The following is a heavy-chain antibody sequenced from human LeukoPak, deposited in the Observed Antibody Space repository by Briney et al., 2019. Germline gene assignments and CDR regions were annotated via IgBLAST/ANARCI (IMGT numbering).Heavy chain of an antibody. CDR2: INPNSGGT. CDR1: GYTFTGYY. D-gene: IGHD3-22*01. J-gene: IGHJ4*02. CDR3: ARDRAYDSSGYYRDY. Sequence: GASVKVSCKASGYTFTGYYMHWVRQAPGQGLEWMEWINPNSGGTNYAQKFQGRVTMTRDTSISTAYMELSRLRSDDTAVYYCARDRAYDSSGYYRDYWGQGTLVTVSS. V-gene: IGHV1-2*02.